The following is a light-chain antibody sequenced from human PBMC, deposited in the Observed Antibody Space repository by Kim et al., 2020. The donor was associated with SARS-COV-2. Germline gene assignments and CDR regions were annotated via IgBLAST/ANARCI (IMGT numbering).Light chain of an antibody. CDR3: NSFAGTSYI. V-gene: IGLV2-8*01. Sequence: PGQSVTISCTGTSSDVGGYNRVSWYQQYPGKAPKLIIYEVNKRPSGVPDRFSGSKSGNTASLTVSGLQAEDEGDYYCNSFAGTSYIFGTGTKVTVL. CDR2: EVN. J-gene: IGLJ1*01. CDR1: SSDVGGYNR.